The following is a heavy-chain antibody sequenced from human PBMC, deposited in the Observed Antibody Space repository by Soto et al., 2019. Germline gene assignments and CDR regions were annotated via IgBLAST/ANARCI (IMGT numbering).Heavy chain of an antibody. CDR1: GFTFSSYA. V-gene: IGHV3-30-3*01. D-gene: IGHD1-26*01. CDR3: ARGSGSWYYYYYGMDV. Sequence: VGSLRLSCAASGFTFSSYAMHWVRQAPGKGLEWVAVISYDGSNKYYADSVKGRFTISRDNSKNTLYLQMNSLRAEDTAVYYCARGSGSWYYYYYGMDVWGQGTTVTVSS. J-gene: IGHJ6*02. CDR2: ISYDGSNK.